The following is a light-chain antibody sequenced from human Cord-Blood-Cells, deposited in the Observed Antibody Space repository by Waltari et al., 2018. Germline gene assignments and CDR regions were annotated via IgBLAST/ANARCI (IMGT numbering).Light chain of an antibody. V-gene: IGLV3-25*02. Sequence: SYALTQRPSVSVSPGQTARITCSGDALPKHYAYWYQQKPGQPPVLVKYKDRGRPSGIPERGSGSGSGATVTLTSSGVQAEDEAYYYCQAADSSGTVFGGGTQLTVL. CDR3: QAADSSGTV. CDR2: KDR. J-gene: IGLJ7*01. CDR1: ALPKHY.